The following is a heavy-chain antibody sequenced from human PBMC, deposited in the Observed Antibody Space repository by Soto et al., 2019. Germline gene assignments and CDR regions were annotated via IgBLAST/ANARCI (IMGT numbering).Heavy chain of an antibody. Sequence: SETLSLTCTVSGGSISSSSYYWGWIRQPPGKGLEWIGSIYYSGSTYYNPSLKSRVTISVDTSKNQFSLKLSSVTAADTAVYYCARLDVGYGYYFDYWGQGTLVTVSS. CDR2: IYYSGST. CDR1: GGSISSSSYY. D-gene: IGHD5-18*01. J-gene: IGHJ4*02. V-gene: IGHV4-39*01. CDR3: ARLDVGYGYYFDY.